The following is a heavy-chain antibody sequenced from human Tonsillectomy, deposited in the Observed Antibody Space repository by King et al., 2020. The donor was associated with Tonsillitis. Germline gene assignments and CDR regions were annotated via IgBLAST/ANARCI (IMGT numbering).Heavy chain of an antibody. Sequence: TLKESGPTLVKPTQTLTLTCTFSVFSLNTRGVGVGWIRQPPGKALGWLALIYWDDDERYSPSLKSRLTIIKATSKNLVVLTMTNMDPVDTATYFCAHRRGRGQWQEGFNWFDSWGQGTLVTVSS. CDR3: AHRRGRGQWQEGFNWFDS. CDR1: VFSLNTRGVG. CDR2: IYWDDDE. V-gene: IGHV2-5*02. J-gene: IGHJ5*01. D-gene: IGHD3-10*01.